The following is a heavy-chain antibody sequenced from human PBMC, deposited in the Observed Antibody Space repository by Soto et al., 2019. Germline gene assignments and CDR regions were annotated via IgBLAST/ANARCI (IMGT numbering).Heavy chain of an antibody. J-gene: IGHJ4*02. D-gene: IGHD3-10*01. CDR1: GFTFSSYS. CDR3: ARGKGPLDY. Sequence: RGSLRLSCRASGFTFSSYSMNWVRQAPGKGLEWVSYISSSSSTIYYADSVKGRFTISRDNAKNSLYLQMNSLRAEDTAVYYCARGKGPLDYWGQGTLVTVSS. CDR2: ISSSSSTI. V-gene: IGHV3-48*01.